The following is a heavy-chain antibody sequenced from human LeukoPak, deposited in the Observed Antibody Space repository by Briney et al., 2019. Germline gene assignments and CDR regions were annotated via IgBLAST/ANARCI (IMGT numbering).Heavy chain of an antibody. J-gene: IGHJ4*02. CDR3: ARDLYFDY. CDR2: ISAYNGNT. Sequence: ASVKVSCKASGYTFTSYGISWVRQAPGQGLEWMGWISAYNGNTKYAQKLQGRVTMTKDPTTSTGYKELRIQSSDNAAVYCCARDLYFDYWDQGILIIVSS. V-gene: IGHV1-18*01. CDR1: GYTFTSYG.